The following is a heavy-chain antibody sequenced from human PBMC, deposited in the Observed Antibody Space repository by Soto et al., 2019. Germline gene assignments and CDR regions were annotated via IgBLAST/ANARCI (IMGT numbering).Heavy chain of an antibody. CDR1: GFTFSSYA. CDR3: AKDRPAGYCSGGSCQPMDV. Sequence: GWSLRLSCAASGFTFSSYAMSWVRQAPGKGLEWVSAISGSGGSTYYADSVKGRFAISRDNSKNTLYLQMNSLRAEDTAVYYCAKDRPAGYCSGGSCQPMDVWGKGTSVTVSS. J-gene: IGHJ6*04. D-gene: IGHD2-15*01. V-gene: IGHV3-23*01. CDR2: ISGSGGST.